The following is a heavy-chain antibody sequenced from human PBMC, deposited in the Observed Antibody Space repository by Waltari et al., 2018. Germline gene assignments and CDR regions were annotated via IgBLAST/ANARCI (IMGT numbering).Heavy chain of an antibody. CDR1: GFSFSDYW. D-gene: IGHD5-18*01. Sequence: EVHLVEAGGNIVQPGGSLRLTCAASGFSFSDYWMHWVRQVPGEGLVWVSCINGAGSSIRYSDSVNGRFTISRYNTRNTLYLQMNSLRVEDTAVYYCARKGGRGYTYGPFYYDSWGQGTQVTVSS. J-gene: IGHJ4*02. CDR3: ARKGGRGYTYGPFYYDS. V-gene: IGHV3-74*01. CDR2: INGAGSSI.